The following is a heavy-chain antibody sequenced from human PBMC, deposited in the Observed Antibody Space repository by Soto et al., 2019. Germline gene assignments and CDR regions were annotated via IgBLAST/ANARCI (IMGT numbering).Heavy chain of an antibody. Sequence: QVQLVQSGAEVKKPGSSVKVSCKASGGTFSSYAISWVRQAPGQGLEWMGGIIPIFGTANYAQKFQGRVTITADESTSTAYMELTSLRSEDTAVYYCARAGKSIVLVPAAMPGGAFDIWGQGTMVTVSS. CDR1: GGTFSSYA. J-gene: IGHJ3*02. CDR2: IIPIFGTA. CDR3: ARAGKSIVLVPAAMPGGAFDI. V-gene: IGHV1-69*12. D-gene: IGHD2-2*01.